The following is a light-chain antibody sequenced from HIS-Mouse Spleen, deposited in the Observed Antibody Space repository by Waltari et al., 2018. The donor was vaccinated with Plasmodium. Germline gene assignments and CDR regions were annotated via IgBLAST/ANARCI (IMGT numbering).Light chain of an antibody. V-gene: IGKV3-15*01. J-gene: IGKJ3*01. CDR2: CAS. CDR1: QSVSSN. Sequence: EIVMTQSPATLSVSPGERANLSCRASQSVSSNLACYQHKPGQAPRLLIYCASTSATGIPAMFSGSGSGTEYTLTISILQSEDFAVYYCQQYNNWSFTFGPGTKVDIK. CDR3: QQYNNWSFT.